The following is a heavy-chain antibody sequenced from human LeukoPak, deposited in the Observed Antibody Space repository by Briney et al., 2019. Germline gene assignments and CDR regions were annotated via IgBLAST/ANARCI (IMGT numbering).Heavy chain of an antibody. D-gene: IGHD3-10*01. J-gene: IGHJ4*02. CDR2: ISASGIGT. CDR3: ANLLGSGSSNLVS. CDR1: GFTFSTYV. V-gene: IGHV3-23*01. Sequence: PGGSLRLSCAASGFTFSTYVMSWVRQAPGKGLEWVPTISASGIGTYYADSVKGRFTVSRDNSKNTLYLQMNSLRAEDTAVYFCANLLGSGSSNLVSWGQGTQLTVS.